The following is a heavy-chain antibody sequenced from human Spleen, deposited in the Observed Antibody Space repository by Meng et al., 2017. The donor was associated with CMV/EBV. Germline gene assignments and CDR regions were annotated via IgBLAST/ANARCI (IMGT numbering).Heavy chain of an antibody. V-gene: IGHV4-38-2*02. CDR3: ARLGARGGNSLIEY. D-gene: IGHD4-23*01. CDR1: GYSISSGDY. CDR2: IYHGDSP. Sequence: SETRSLTCTVSGYSISSGDYWGWIRQPPGKGLEWIGAIYHGDSPSYNPSLKGRVIISMDAPRDQFSLKLSSVTAADTAVYFCARLGARGGNSLIEYWGQGTLVTVSS. J-gene: IGHJ4*02.